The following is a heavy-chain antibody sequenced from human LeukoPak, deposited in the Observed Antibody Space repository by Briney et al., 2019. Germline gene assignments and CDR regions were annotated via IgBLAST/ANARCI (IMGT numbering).Heavy chain of an antibody. CDR3: AKDWVLTARIAEAEREDY. D-gene: IGHD6-19*01. Sequence: GGTLRLSCVVSGLSFSNVWMSWVRQAPGKGLEWVAFIRYDGSNKSYADSVKGRFTISRDNSNNPLYLQMNSLRAEDTAVYYCAKDWVLTARIAEAEREDYWGQGTLVTVSS. CDR1: GLSFSNVW. J-gene: IGHJ4*02. V-gene: IGHV3-30*02. CDR2: IRYDGSNK.